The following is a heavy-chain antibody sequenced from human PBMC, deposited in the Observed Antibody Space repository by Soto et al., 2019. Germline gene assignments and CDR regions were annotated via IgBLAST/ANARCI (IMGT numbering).Heavy chain of an antibody. D-gene: IGHD5-12*01. CDR2: ISGSDGST. J-gene: IGHJ5*02. CDR3: AKDRLGSGYDFTP. Sequence: GGSLRLSCAASGFIFSRYAMSWVRQATGKGLEWVSRISGSDGSTYYADSVKGRLTISRDNSKNTLYLQMNSLRAEDTAIYYCAKDRLGSGYDFTPWGQGTLVTVSS. CDR1: GFIFSRYA. V-gene: IGHV3-23*01.